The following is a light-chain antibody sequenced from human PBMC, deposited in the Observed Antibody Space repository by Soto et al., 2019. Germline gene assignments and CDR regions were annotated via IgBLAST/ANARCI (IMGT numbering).Light chain of an antibody. V-gene: IGKV3-15*01. Sequence: EIVMTQSPATLSVSPGETATPSCRASQSVSYNLAWYQQKPGQGPRLVIYGAFSRATGIPARFSGSGSGTEFTLTISSLQSEDFAVYYCQQYKNWPPLTFGGGTKVEIK. CDR3: QQYKNWPPLT. CDR2: GAF. J-gene: IGKJ4*01. CDR1: QSVSYN.